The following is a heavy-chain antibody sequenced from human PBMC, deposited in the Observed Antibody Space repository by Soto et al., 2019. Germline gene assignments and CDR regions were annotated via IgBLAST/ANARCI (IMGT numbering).Heavy chain of an antibody. CDR2: IWYDGSNQ. V-gene: IGHV3-33*01. CDR3: ARDSLQQLIEPPFDY. Sequence: QVQLVESGGGAVQPGRSLRLSCAASGSIFSSYGMHWVRQAPGKGLEWVAVIWYDGSNQYYTDSVQGRFTISRDNSKNTLYLHMNSLRAEDTAVYYCARDSLQQLIEPPFDYWGQGTLVTVSS. D-gene: IGHD6-13*01. CDR1: GSIFSSYG. J-gene: IGHJ4*02.